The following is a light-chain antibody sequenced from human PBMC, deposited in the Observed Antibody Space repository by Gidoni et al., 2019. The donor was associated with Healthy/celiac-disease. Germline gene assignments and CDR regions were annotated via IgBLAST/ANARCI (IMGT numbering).Light chain of an antibody. CDR1: QSISIW. J-gene: IGKJ5*01. V-gene: IGKV1-5*01. CDR3: QQYNSYSPIT. Sequence: DIQMTQSPSTLSASVGDRVTITCPASQSISIWLAWYQQKPGKAPKLLIYDASSLESGVPSRFSGSGSGTEFTLTISSLQPDDFATDYCQQYNSYSPITFGQGTRLEIK. CDR2: DAS.